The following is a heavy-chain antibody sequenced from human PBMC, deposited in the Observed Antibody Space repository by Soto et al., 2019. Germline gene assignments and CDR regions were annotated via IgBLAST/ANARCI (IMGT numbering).Heavy chain of an antibody. CDR1: GGTFSSYA. CDR2: IIPIFGTA. CDR3: ARALTLRHYYDSRGYHPTSYWYFDL. J-gene: IGHJ2*01. D-gene: IGHD3-22*01. V-gene: IGHV1-69*13. Sequence: ASVKVSCKASGGTFSSYAISWVRQAPGQGLEWMGGIIPIFGTANYAQKFQGRVTITADESTSTAYMELSSLRSEDTAVYYCARALTLRHYYDSRGYHPTSYWYFDLWGRGTLVTVSS.